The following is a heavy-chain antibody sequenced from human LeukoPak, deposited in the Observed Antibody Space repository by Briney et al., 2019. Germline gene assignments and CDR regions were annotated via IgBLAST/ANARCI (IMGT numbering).Heavy chain of an antibody. Sequence: GGSLRLSCAASGLTFNNAWMSWVRQAPGKGLEWVSSISDNGGNTYYADSAKGRFTISRDNSKNTLYLQMTSLRAEDTAIYYCARAVTYFYGSVTYDWFDPWGQGTLVTVSS. D-gene: IGHD3-10*01. CDR2: ISDNGGNT. V-gene: IGHV3-23*01. J-gene: IGHJ5*02. CDR1: GLTFNNAW. CDR3: ARAVTYFYGSVTYDWFDP.